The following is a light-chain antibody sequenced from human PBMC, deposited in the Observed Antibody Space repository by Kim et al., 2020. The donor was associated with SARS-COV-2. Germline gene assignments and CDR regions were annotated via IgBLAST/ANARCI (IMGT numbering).Light chain of an antibody. CDR2: QDS. Sequence: SYELTQPPSVSVSPGQTASITCSGDKLGDKYACWYQQKPGQSPVLVIYQDSKRPSGIPKRFSGSNSGNTATLTISGTQAMDEADYYCQAWDTHYVFGTGT. CDR1: KLGDKY. J-gene: IGLJ1*01. CDR3: QAWDTHYV. V-gene: IGLV3-1*01.